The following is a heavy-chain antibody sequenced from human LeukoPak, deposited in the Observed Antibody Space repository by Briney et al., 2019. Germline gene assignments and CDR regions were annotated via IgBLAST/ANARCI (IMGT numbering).Heavy chain of an antibody. Sequence: ASVKVSCKASGYTFTGYYMHWVRQAPGQGLEWMGWINPNSGGTNYAQKFQGRVTMTRDTSISTAYMELSRLRSDDTAVYYCALVNKGGYDFWSGYYPSDYWGQGTLVTVSS. CDR1: GYTFTGYY. V-gene: IGHV1-2*02. CDR3: ALVNKGGYDFWSGYYPSDY. D-gene: IGHD3-3*01. CDR2: INPNSGGT. J-gene: IGHJ4*02.